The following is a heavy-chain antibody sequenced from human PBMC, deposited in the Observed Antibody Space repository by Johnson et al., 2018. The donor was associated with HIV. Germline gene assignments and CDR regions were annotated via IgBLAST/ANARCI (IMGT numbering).Heavy chain of an antibody. CDR3: AKDIVYGVYGSQGAFHI. CDR1: GFTFIDYA. Sequence: VQLVESGGGLVQPGGSLRLSCVASGFTFIDYAMIWVRQAPGKGLEWVSGISWNSGSIDYADSVKGRFSISRDDPKKSLYLQMNGLRPEDTGIYYCAKDIVYGVYGSQGAFHIWGRGTMVKVSS. CDR2: ISWNSGSI. J-gene: IGHJ3*02. V-gene: IGHV3-9*01. D-gene: IGHD4-17*01.